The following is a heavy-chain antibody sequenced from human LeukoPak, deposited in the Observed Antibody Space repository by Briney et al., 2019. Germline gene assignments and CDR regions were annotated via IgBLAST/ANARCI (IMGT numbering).Heavy chain of an antibody. CDR3: AREGSFGYPFDY. Sequence: LSLTCAVYGGSFSSYYWSWIRQAPGKGLEWVSYISSSGSTIYYADSVKGRFTISRDNAKNSLYLQMNSLRAEDTAVYYCAREGSFGYPFDYWGQGTLVTVSS. D-gene: IGHD3-16*01. CDR2: ISSSGSTI. J-gene: IGHJ4*02. CDR1: GGSFSSYY. V-gene: IGHV3-11*04.